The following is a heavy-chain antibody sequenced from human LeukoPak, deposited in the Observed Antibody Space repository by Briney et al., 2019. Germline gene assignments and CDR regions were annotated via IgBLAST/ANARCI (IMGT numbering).Heavy chain of an antibody. CDR3: ARDATDITIFGVVIIGDFDY. V-gene: IGHV3-48*01. CDR2: ISSSSSTI. Sequence: GGSLRLSCAASGFTFSSYSMNWVRQAPGKGLEWVSYISSSSSTIYYADSVKGRFTISRDNAKNSLYLQMHSLRAEATAVYYCARDATDITIFGVVIIGDFDYWGQGTLVTVSS. J-gene: IGHJ4*02. CDR1: GFTFSSYS. D-gene: IGHD3-3*01.